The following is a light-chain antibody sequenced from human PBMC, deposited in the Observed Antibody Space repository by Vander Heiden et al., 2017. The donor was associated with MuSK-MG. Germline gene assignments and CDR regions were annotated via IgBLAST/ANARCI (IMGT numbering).Light chain of an antibody. CDR3: AAWHDSLNGPV. CDR1: SSNLGNNP. Sequence: QSVLTQPPSASGTHGQRVTISCSGSSSNLGNNPVTWYQQLPGTAPKLLIHNNTQRPSGVPDRFSGSKSGTSASLAISGLQSEDEADYYCAAWHDSLNGPVFGGGTKLTVL. V-gene: IGLV1-44*01. CDR2: NNT. J-gene: IGLJ2*01.